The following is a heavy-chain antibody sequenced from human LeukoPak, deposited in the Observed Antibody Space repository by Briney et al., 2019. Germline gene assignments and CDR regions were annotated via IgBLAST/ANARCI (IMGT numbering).Heavy chain of an antibody. CDR1: GGSISSSRYH. V-gene: IGHV4-39*01. D-gene: IGHD1-1*01. Sequence: PSETLSLTCTVSGGSISSSRYHWGWTRQPPGKGLQWNGSIYYSGTTYYNPSLNSRVTISRDTSKNQFSLQLNSVTAADTAVYYCVRHDGRSGGTMGAWDYWGQGSLVTVSS. CDR2: IYYSGTT. CDR3: VRHDGRSGGTMGAWDY. J-gene: IGHJ4*02.